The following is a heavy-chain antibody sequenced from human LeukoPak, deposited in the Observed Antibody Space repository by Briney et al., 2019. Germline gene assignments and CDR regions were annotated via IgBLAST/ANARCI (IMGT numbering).Heavy chain of an antibody. CDR1: GFTFSNYG. CDR3: AEDLRGYSSGWPADC. J-gene: IGHJ4*02. CDR2: ISYDGNDK. Sequence: GGSLRLSCAASGFTFSNYGMYWVRQAPGKGLEWVAIISYDGNDKYYADSVKGRFTISRDNSRNTLYLQMSSLKPGDTAVYYCAEDLRGYSSGWPADCWGQGTLVTVSS. D-gene: IGHD6-19*01. V-gene: IGHV3-30*18.